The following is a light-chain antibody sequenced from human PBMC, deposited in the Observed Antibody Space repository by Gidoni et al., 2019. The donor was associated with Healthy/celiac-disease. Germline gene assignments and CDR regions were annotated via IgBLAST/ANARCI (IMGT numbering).Light chain of an antibody. CDR3: QQYYNWPPLT. J-gene: IGKJ4*01. Sequence: EIVMTQSAATLSVSPGERATLSCRASQSVGSSLAWYQQKPGQAPRLLIYGASSRATGIPARFSGSGSGTEFTLTISSLQSEDFAVYYCQQYYNWPPLTFGGGTKVEIK. CDR1: QSVGSS. V-gene: IGKV3-15*01. CDR2: GAS.